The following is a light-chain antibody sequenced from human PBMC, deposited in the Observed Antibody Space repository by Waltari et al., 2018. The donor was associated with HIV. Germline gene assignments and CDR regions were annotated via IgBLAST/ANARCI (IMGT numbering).Light chain of an antibody. V-gene: IGLV2-14*01. CDR2: AVN. CDR3: RSYSRTNTWV. J-gene: IGLJ3*02. CDR1: TWAIGTYDH. Sequence: QSALTQPDSVSGSPGQSITISCTGTTWAIGTYDHVSWYQQHPGKAPNLIIFAVNNRPSGISDRFSGSKSANVASLSISGLQAADEADYYCRSYSRTNTWVFGGGTRLTVL.